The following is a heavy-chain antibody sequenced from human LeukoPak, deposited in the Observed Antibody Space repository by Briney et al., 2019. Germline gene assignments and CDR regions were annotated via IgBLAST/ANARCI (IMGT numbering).Heavy chain of an antibody. D-gene: IGHD4-23*01. CDR2: ISAYSGNT. Sequence: ASVKVSCKASGYTFTSYGISWVRQAPGQGLEWMGWISAYSGNTNYAQKLQGRVTMTTDTSTSTAYMELRSLRSDDTAVYYCARVLVVTHYYYGTDVWGQGTTVTVSS. J-gene: IGHJ6*02. CDR3: ARVLVVTHYYYGTDV. V-gene: IGHV1-18*01. CDR1: GYTFTSYG.